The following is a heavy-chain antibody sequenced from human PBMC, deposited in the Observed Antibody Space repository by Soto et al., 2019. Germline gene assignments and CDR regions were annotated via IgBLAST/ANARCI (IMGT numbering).Heavy chain of an antibody. CDR3: TRGTFETTAPLY. CDR2: IFASGRT. CDR1: GGSISNDR. V-gene: IGHV4-4*07. Sequence: SETLSLTCTVSGGSISNDRWSWVRQPAGKGLEWIGRIFASGRTNYNPSLQSRVTMSVDTSKNQFSLTMTSLAAADTAVYYCTRGTFETTAPLYWGPGIPVTVSS. J-gene: IGHJ4*02. D-gene: IGHD4-17*01.